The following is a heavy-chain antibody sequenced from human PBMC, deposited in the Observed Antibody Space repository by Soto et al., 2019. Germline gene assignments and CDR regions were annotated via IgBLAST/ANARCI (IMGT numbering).Heavy chain of an antibody. Sequence: LSCAASGFTFSSYAMHWVRQAPGKGLEWVAVISYDGSNKYYADSVKGRFTISRDNSKNTLYLQMNSLRAEDTAVYYCARAWGSAYYYGSGSYHWFDPWGQGTLVTVSS. J-gene: IGHJ5*02. V-gene: IGHV3-30-3*01. D-gene: IGHD3-10*01. CDR3: ARAWGSAYYYGSGSYHWFDP. CDR1: GFTFSSYA. CDR2: ISYDGSNK.